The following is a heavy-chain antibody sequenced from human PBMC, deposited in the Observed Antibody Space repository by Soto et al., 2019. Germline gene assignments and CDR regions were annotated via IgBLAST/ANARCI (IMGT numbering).Heavy chain of an antibody. CDR2: ISYDGSNK. CDR3: AKDRYSGYDSAWSFDY. Sequence: GGSLRLSSAASGFTFGSYGMHWVRQAPGKWLEWVAVISYDGSNKYYADSVKGRFTISRDNSKNTLYLQMNSLRAEDTAVYYCAKDRYSGYDSAWSFDYWGQGTLVTVCS. V-gene: IGHV3-30*18. J-gene: IGHJ4*02. D-gene: IGHD5-12*01. CDR1: GFTFGSYG.